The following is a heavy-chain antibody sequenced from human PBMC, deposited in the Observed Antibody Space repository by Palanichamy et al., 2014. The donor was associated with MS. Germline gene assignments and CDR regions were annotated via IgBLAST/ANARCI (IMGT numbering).Heavy chain of an antibody. D-gene: IGHD2-15*01. CDR1: GFTFSSHS. CDR3: ARRYCSGGSCYPGE. CDR2: ISGTSNYI. J-gene: IGHJ4*02. V-gene: IGHV3-21*01. Sequence: GGGRGRSLGGPVRLSCAASGFTFSSHSMNWVRQAPGKGLEWVSSISGTSNYIYYADSVKGRFTISRDNAKNSLYLQMNNLRADDTAVYYCARRYCSGGSCYPGEGGQGTLVTVSS.